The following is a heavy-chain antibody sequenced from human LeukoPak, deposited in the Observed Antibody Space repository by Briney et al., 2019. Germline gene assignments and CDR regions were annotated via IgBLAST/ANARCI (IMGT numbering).Heavy chain of an antibody. CDR3: ARGGPDIVATIGAFDI. J-gene: IGHJ3*02. Sequence: GASVKVSCKASGYTFTSYGISWVRQAPGQGLEWMGWTSAYNGNTNYAQKLQGRVTMTTDTSTSTAYMELRSLRSDDTAVYYCARGGPDIVATIGAFDIWGQGTMVTVSS. V-gene: IGHV1-18*01. CDR2: TSAYNGNT. CDR1: GYTFTSYG. D-gene: IGHD5-12*01.